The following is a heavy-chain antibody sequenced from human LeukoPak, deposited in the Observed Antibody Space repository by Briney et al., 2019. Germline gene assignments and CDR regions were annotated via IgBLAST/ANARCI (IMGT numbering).Heavy chain of an antibody. CDR3: ARDPDYGDLPFDY. D-gene: IGHD4-17*01. Sequence: GASVKVPCKASGYTFTGYYMHWVRQAPGQGLEWMGRINPNSGGTNYAQKFQGRVTMTRDTSISTAYMELSRLRSDDTAVYYCARDPDYGDLPFDYWGQGTLVTVSS. J-gene: IGHJ4*02. CDR1: GYTFTGYY. V-gene: IGHV1-2*06. CDR2: INPNSGGT.